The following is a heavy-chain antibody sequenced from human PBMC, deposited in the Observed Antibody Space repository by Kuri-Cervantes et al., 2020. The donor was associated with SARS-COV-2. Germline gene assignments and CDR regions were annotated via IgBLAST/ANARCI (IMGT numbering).Heavy chain of an antibody. D-gene: IGHD1-26*01. CDR1: GFTFSSYG. CDR2: IRYDGSNK. J-gene: IGHJ4*02. CDR3: ANSLLLSLDY. Sequence: GESLKISCAASGFTFSSYGMHWVRQAPGKGLEWVAFIRYDGSNKYYADSVKGRFTISRDNSKNTLYLQMNSLRAGDTAVYYCANSLLLSLDYWGQGTLVTVSS. V-gene: IGHV3-30*02.